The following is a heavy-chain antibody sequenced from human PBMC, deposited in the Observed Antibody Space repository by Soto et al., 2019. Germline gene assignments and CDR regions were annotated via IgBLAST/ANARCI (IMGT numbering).Heavy chain of an antibody. CDR3: ARGVNWNFDK. J-gene: IGHJ4*02. CDR2: ISGGGGST. Sequence: EVQLLESGGGLVQPGGSLRLSCAASGFTFSSYSMSWVRQAPGKGLEWVSSISGGGGSTYYADSVKGRFTISRDNSKNTLYLEMNSLRADDTAIYYCARGVNWNFDKWGQGTLVTVSS. D-gene: IGHD1-20*01. CDR1: GFTFSSYS. V-gene: IGHV3-23*01.